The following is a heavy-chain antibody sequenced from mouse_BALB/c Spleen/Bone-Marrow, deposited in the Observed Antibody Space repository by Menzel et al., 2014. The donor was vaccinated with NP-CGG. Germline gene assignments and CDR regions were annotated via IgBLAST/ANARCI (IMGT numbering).Heavy chain of an antibody. J-gene: IGHJ4*01. CDR2: INPSTGYT. V-gene: IGHV1-7*01. CDR1: GYTFTTYW. D-gene: IGHD2-1*01. Sequence: QLQQSGAELAKPGASVKMSCKASGYTFTTYWMHWVKQRPGQGLEWIGYINPSTGYTAYNQKFKDKATLTADKSSNTAYMQLSSLTSEDSAVYYCARGNYEAMDYWGQGTSVTVSS. CDR3: ARGNYEAMDY.